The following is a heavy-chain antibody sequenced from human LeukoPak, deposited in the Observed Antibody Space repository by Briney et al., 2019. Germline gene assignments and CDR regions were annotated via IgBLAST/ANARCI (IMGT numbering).Heavy chain of an antibody. J-gene: IGHJ4*02. D-gene: IGHD6-6*01. V-gene: IGHV4-34*01. CDR3: ASGEYSSSSGYFDY. CDR2: INHSGST. Sequence: SETLSLTCAVYGGSFSGYYWSWIRQPPGKGLEWIGEINHSGSTNYNPSLKSRVTISVDTSKNQFSLKLSSVTAADTAVYYCASGEYSSSSGYFDYWGQGTLVTVSS. CDR1: GGSFSGYY.